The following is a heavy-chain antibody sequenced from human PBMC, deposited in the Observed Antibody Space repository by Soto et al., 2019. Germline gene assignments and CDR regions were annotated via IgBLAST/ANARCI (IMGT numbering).Heavy chain of an antibody. CDR1: GVTLSNTG. V-gene: IGHV3-33*01. CDR3: ARDPCFSGGSIPYLDY. CDR2: IWYGGNTK. D-gene: IGHD2-15*01. Sequence: ESGGGVVQPGRSLRLSCAASGVTLSNTGMHWVRQAPGKGLEWVAVIWYGGNTKYYADSVKGRFTISRDNSKNTLYLQMNSLRAEDTAVYYCARDPCFSGGSIPYLDYWGQGTLVTVAS. J-gene: IGHJ4*02.